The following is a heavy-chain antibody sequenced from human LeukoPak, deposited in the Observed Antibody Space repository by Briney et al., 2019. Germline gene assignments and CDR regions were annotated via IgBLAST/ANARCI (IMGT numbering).Heavy chain of an antibody. Sequence: GGSLTLSCAPSGFTFDDYAMHWVRQAQGKGLEWVCLISWDGGSTYYADSVKGRFTISRDNSKNSLYLPMNSLRAEDTALYYCAKDSYSSGYYGYDYWGQGTLVTVSS. CDR2: ISWDGGST. CDR1: GFTFDDYA. CDR3: AKDSYSSGYYGYDY. D-gene: IGHD3-22*01. J-gene: IGHJ4*02. V-gene: IGHV3-43D*04.